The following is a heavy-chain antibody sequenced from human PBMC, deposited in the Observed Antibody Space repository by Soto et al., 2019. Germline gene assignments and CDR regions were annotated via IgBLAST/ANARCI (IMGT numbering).Heavy chain of an antibody. D-gene: IGHD2-15*01. V-gene: IGHV3-23*01. CDR2: ISATGGST. CDR3: AKDLSSYYYFDF. J-gene: IGHJ4*02. Sequence: EVQLLESGGDLVQPGGSLRLSCAASRFTFGIYAMTWVRQAPGKGLEWVSTISATGGSTFYADSVKGRFTISRDNSKNTLYLQMNSLRAEDTAIYYCAKDLSSYYYFDFWGQGTLVTVSS. CDR1: RFTFGIYA.